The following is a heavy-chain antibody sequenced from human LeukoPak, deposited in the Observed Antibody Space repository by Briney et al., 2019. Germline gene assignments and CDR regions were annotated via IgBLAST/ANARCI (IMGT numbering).Heavy chain of an antibody. J-gene: IGHJ4*02. CDR1: GGSISSSSYY. Sequence: SETLSLTCTVSGGSISSSSYYWSWIRQPAGKGLEWIGRIYTSGSTNYNPSLKSRVTMSVDTSKNQFSLKLSSVTAADTAVYYCARDVGGSDYDILTGHSGAFDYWGQGTLVTVSS. D-gene: IGHD3-9*01. CDR2: IYTSGST. V-gene: IGHV4-61*02. CDR3: ARDVGGSDYDILTGHSGAFDY.